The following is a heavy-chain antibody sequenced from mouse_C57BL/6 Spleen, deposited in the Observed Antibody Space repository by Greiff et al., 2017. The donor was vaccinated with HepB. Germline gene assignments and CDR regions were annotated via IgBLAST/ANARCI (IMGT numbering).Heavy chain of an antibody. CDR3: ARPSYYGSSYGYYAMDY. D-gene: IGHD1-1*01. V-gene: IGHV1-64*01. CDR2: IHPNSGST. J-gene: IGHJ4*01. Sequence: QVQLQQSGAELVKPGASVKLSCKASGYTFTSYWMHWVKQRPGQGLEWIGMIHPNSGSTNYNEKFKSKATLTVDKSSSTAYMQLSSLTSEDSAVYYCARPSYYGSSYGYYAMDYWGQGTSVTVSS. CDR1: GYTFTSYW.